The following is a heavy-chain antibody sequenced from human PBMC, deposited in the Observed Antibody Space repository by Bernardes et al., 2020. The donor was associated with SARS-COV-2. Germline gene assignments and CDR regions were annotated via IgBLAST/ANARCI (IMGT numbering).Heavy chain of an antibody. CDR2: IYTSWSP. CDR3: AREPRISPQHRSLRHFDY. Sequence: PAGQGLEWIGRIYTSWSPNYNPSLKSRVTMSVDTSKNQFSLKLSSVTAADTAVYYCAREPRISPQHRSLRHFDYWGKGILVTVYS. V-gene: IGHV4-4*07. D-gene: IGHD3-16*01. J-gene: IGHJ4*02.